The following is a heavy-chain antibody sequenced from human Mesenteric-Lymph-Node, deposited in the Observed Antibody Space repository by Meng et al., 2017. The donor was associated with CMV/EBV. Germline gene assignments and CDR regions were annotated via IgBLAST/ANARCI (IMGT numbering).Heavy chain of an antibody. CDR2: ITPNNGGT. CDR3: ARVYCSSKSCYYFDY. D-gene: IGHD2-2*01. V-gene: IGHV1-2*06. J-gene: IGHJ4*02. CDR1: GYTFTGYY. Sequence: SGYTFTGYYIHWVRQAPGQGLEWMGRITPNNGGTNYAQKFQGRVTMTRDTSISTAYMELSRLRYDDTAVYYCARVYCSSKSCYYFDYWGQGTLVTVSS.